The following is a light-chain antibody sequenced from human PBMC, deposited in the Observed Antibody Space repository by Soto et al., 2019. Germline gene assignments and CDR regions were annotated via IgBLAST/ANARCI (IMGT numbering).Light chain of an antibody. V-gene: IGKV1-5*01. Sequence: DIQMTQSPSTLSASVGDRVTITCRASETISTWLAWYQQKPGQAPKLLIYSSSFLESGVPSRFSGSGSGTEFTLTISSLQPDDFATYYCQQYDRYSPWMFGQGTKVDIK. CDR2: SSS. CDR3: QQYDRYSPWM. CDR1: ETISTW. J-gene: IGKJ1*01.